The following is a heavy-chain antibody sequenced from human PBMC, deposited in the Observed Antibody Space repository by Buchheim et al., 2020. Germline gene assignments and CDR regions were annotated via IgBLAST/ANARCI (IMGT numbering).Heavy chain of an antibody. J-gene: IGHJ6*02. V-gene: IGHV3-74*01. Sequence: EVQLVESGGSLVQPGGSLRLSCAASGFTFSSYWMHWVRQAPGKGLVWVSRINSDGSSTSYADSVKDRFTISRDNAKNTLYLQMNRLRAEDTAVYYCARVTDIVVVVAATPYGMDVWGQGTT. CDR2: INSDGSST. CDR1: GFTFSSYW. D-gene: IGHD2-15*01. CDR3: ARVTDIVVVVAATPYGMDV.